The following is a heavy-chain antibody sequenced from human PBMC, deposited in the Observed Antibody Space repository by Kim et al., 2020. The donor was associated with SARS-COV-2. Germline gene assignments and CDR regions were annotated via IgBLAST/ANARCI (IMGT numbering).Heavy chain of an antibody. V-gene: IGHV3-30*18. Sequence: GGSLRLSCAASGFTFSSYGMHWVRQAPGKGLEWVAVISYDGSNKYYADSVKGRFTISRDNSKNTLYLQMNSLRAEDTAVYYCAKLYQLRQLHDYWGQGTLVTVSS. CDR1: GFTFSSYG. CDR2: ISYDGSNK. CDR3: AKLYQLRQLHDY. J-gene: IGHJ4*02. D-gene: IGHD2-2*01.